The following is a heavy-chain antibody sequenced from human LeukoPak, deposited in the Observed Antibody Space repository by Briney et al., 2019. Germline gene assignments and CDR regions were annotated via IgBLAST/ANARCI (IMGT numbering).Heavy chain of an antibody. CDR2: INTNTGNP. Sequence: ASVKVSCKASGYTFTTSAINWVRQAPGQGLEWMGWINTNTGNPTYAQGFTGRFVFSLDTSVSMAYLQISSLKTEDTAVYYCARDHEGVVGSTGGVDYWGQGTLVTVSS. V-gene: IGHV7-4-1*04. J-gene: IGHJ4*02. CDR3: ARDHEGVVGSTGGVDY. D-gene: IGHD1-26*01. CDR1: GYTFTTSA.